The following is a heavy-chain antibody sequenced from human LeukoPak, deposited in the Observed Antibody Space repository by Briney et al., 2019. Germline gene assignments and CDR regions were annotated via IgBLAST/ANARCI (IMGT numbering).Heavy chain of an antibody. J-gene: IGHJ5*02. CDR3: ARDPSLTWFDP. CDR2: IYHSGST. D-gene: IGHD6-6*01. Sequence: GSLRLSCAASGFTFSSYAMSWVRQPPGKGLEWIGSIYHSGSTYYNPSLKSRVTISVDTSKNQFSLKLSSVTAADTAVYYCARDPSLTWFDPWGQGTLVTVSS. CDR1: GFTFSSYA. V-gene: IGHV4-38-2*02.